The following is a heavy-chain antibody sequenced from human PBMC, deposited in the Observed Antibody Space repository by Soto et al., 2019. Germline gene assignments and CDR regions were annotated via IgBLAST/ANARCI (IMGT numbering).Heavy chain of an antibody. D-gene: IGHD2-15*01. CDR2: ISSRNYYI. Sequence: GGSLRLSCVGSGFTFTTYSMSWVRQAPGKGLEWGSSISSRNYYIYYADSMKGRFTISRDNAKNSLRLQMNSLSPEDTAVYYSASTVVTPLGFDLWGRGTRVTSPQ. V-gene: IGHV3-21*01. J-gene: IGHJ2*01. CDR3: ASTVVTPLGFDL. CDR1: GFTFTTYS.